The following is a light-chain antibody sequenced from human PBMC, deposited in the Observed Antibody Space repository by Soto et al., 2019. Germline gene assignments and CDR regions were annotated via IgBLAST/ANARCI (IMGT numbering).Light chain of an antibody. V-gene: IGLV2-14*03. J-gene: IGLJ1*01. Sequence: SVLTQPASVSGSPGQSITISCTGTSSDVGGYNYVSWYQQHPGKAPKLMIYEVSNRPSGVSHRFSGSKSGNTASLTISGLQAEDEADYYCSSYASSSTSFGTGTKVTV. CDR2: EVS. CDR3: SSYASSSTS. CDR1: SSDVGGYNY.